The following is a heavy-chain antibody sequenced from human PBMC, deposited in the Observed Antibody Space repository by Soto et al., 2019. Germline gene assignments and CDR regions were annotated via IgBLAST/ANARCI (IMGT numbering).Heavy chain of an antibody. CDR1: GYTLTELS. D-gene: IGHD4-4*01. V-gene: IGHV1-24*01. CDR2: FDPEDGET. J-gene: IGHJ6*03. Sequence: ASVKVSCKVSGYTLTELSMHWVRQAPGKGLEWMGGFDPEDGETIYAQKFQGRVTMTEDTSTATAYMELSSLRSEDTAVYYCATGAVTHNTNYYYYYYMDVWGKGTTVTVSS. CDR3: ATGAVTHNTNYYYYYYMDV.